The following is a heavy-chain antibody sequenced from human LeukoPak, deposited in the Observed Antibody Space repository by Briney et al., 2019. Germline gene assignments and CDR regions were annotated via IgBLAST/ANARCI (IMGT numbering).Heavy chain of an antibody. V-gene: IGHV4-59*01. D-gene: IGHD3-10*01. J-gene: IGHJ6*02. CDR1: GGSISSYY. CDR3: ARWQGDGMDV. Sequence: SETLSLTCTVSGGSISSYYWSWIRQPPGKGLEWIGYVYYSGTTNYTPSLKSRVTISVDTSKNQFSLKLSSVTAADTAVYFCARWQGDGMDVWGQGTTVTVSS. CDR2: VYYSGTT.